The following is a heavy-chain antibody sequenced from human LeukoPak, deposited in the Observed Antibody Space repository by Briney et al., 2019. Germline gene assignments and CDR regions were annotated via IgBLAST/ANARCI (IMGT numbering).Heavy chain of an antibody. CDR1: GFTFSSYT. J-gene: IGHJ4*02. D-gene: IGHD5-24*01. V-gene: IGHV3-30*01. Sequence: GGSLRLSCEASGFTFSSYTMHWVRQAPGKGLEWVAVMSYDGSDNYYADSVKGRFTISRDNSRTTVYLQMNSLRAEDTAVYYCARGSRWLQLGPFDYWGQGTLVTVSS. CDR3: ARGSRWLQLGPFDY. CDR2: MSYDGSDN.